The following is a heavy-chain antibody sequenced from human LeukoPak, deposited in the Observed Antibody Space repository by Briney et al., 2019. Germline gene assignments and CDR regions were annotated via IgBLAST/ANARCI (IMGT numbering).Heavy chain of an antibody. CDR2: INPNSGGT. V-gene: IGHV1-2*02. J-gene: IGHJ4*02. D-gene: IGHD3-10*02. CDR1: GYTFTNYG. CDR3: ARGNVRGDIDY. Sequence: ASVKVSCKASGYTFTNYGVNWVRQAPGQGLEWMGWINPNSGGTNYAQKFQGRVTMTRDTSISTAYMELSRLRSEDTAVYYCARGNVRGDIDYWGQGTLVTVSS.